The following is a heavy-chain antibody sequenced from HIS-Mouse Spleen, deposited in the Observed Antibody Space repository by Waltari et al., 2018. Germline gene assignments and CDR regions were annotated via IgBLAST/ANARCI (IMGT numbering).Heavy chain of an antibody. V-gene: IGHV4-4*07. CDR3: ARDFHDFWSGYYGGDKKHDAFDI. D-gene: IGHD3-3*01. CDR2: IYTSGST. CDR1: GGSISSYY. J-gene: IGHJ3*02. Sequence: QVQLQESGPGLVKPSETRSLTCTVSGGSISSYYWSWIRQPAGKGLEWIGRIYTSGSTNYNPSLKSRVTMSVDTSKNQFSLKLSSVTAADTAVYYCARDFHDFWSGYYGGDKKHDAFDIWGQGTMVTVSS.